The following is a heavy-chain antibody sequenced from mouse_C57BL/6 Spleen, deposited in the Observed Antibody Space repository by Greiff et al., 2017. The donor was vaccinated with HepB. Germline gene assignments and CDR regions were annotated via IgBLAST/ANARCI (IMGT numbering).Heavy chain of an antibody. J-gene: IGHJ4*01. V-gene: IGHV5-4*03. CDR1: GFTFSSYA. D-gene: IGHD4-1*01. CDR2: ISDGGSYT. Sequence: EVKLVESGGGLVKPGGSLKLSCAASGFTFSSYAMSWVRQTPEKRLEWVATISDGGSYTYYPDNVKGRFTISRDNAKNNLYLQMSHLKSEDTAMYYCARNWLYAMDYWGQGTSVTVSS. CDR3: ARNWLYAMDY.